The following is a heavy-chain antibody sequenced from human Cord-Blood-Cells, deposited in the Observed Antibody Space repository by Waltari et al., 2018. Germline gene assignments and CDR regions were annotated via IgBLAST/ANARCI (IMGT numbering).Heavy chain of an antibody. V-gene: IGHV1-3*01. CDR2: INAGNGNT. J-gene: IGHJ3*02. CDR3: AGGLSGYSSSWYAFDI. CDR1: GYTFNSYA. Sequence: QVQLVQSGAEVKKPGASAKVSCKASGYTFNSYAMHWVGQAPRQRLEWMGWINAGNGNTKYSQKFQGRVTITRDTSASTAYMELSSLRSEDTAVYYCAGGLSGYSSSWYAFDIWGQGTMVTVSS. D-gene: IGHD6-13*01.